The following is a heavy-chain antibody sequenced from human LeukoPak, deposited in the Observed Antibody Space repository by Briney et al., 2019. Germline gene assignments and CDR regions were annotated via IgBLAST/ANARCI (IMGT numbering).Heavy chain of an antibody. Sequence: GGSLRLSCAASGFTFSSYAVSWVRQAPGVGLEWVSTISGRGGSTFCADSVKGRFTISRDNSKNTLYLQMNSLRADDTAVYYCAKGYYDILTDYFHNWFNPWGQGTLVIVSS. D-gene: IGHD3-9*01. CDR3: AKGYYDILTDYFHNWFNP. J-gene: IGHJ5*02. V-gene: IGHV3-23*01. CDR1: GFTFSSYA. CDR2: ISGRGGST.